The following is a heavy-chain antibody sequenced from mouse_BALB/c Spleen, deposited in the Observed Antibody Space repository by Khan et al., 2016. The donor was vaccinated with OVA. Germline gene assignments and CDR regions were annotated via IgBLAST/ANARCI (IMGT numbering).Heavy chain of an antibody. V-gene: IGHV3-2*02. CDR3: ARSVTITTVVATDFDY. CDR1: GYSITSDYA. CDR2: ISYSGRT. J-gene: IGHJ2*01. D-gene: IGHD1-1*01. Sequence: VQLKESGPGLVKPSQSLSLTCTVTGYSITSDYAWNWIRQFPGNKLEWMGYISYSGRTSYNPSLKSRISITRDTSKNQFFLQLHSVTTEDTATYYCARSVTITTVVATDFDYWGQGTTLTVSS.